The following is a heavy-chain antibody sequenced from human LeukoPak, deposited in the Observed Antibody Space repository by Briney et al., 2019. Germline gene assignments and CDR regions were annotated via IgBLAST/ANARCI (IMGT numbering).Heavy chain of an antibody. D-gene: IGHD2-2*01. CDR2: IIPILGIA. Sequence: ASVKVSCEASGGTFSSYAISWVRQAPGQGLEWMGRIIPILGIANYAQKFQGRVTITADKSTSTAYMELSSLRSEDTAVYYCARGVVPAALNWFDPWGQGTLVTVSS. J-gene: IGHJ5*02. CDR3: ARGVVPAALNWFDP. V-gene: IGHV1-69*04. CDR1: GGTFSSYA.